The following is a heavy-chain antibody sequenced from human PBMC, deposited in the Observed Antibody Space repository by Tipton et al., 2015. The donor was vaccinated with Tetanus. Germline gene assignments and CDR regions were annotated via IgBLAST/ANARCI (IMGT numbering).Heavy chain of an antibody. V-gene: IGHV1-18*01. CDR3: ARTLRCYYYYYGMDV. J-gene: IGHJ6*02. Sequence: QLVQSGAEVKKPGASVKVSCKASGYTFTSYGISWVRQAPGQGLEWMGWISAYNGNTNYAQRLQGRVTMTTDTSTSTAYMELRSQRSDDTAVDYCARTLRCYYYYYGMDVWGQGTTVTVSS. CDR1: GYTFTSYG. CDR2: ISAYNGNT. D-gene: IGHD3-16*01.